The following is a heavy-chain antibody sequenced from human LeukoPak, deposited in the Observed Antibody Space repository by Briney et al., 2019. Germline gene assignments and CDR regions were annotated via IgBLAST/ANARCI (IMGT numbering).Heavy chain of an antibody. CDR3: AKALLEGYYYDF. CDR1: GFTFSSYA. V-gene: IGHV3-23*01. CDR2: ISGSGGST. J-gene: IGHJ3*01. Sequence: PGGSLRLSCAVSGFTFSSYAMTWVRQAPVTGLEWVSSISGSGGSTYYADSVKGRFTISRDNPKNTLYLQMNSLRVEDTAIYYCAKALLEGYYYDFWGQGTMVTVSS. D-gene: IGHD3-3*01.